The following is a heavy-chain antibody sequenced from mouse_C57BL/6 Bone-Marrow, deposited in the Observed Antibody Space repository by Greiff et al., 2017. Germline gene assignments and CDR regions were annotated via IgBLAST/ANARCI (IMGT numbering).Heavy chain of an antibody. CDR1: GFTFSDYG. Sequence: VQLKESGGGLVQPGGSLKLSCAASGFTFSDYGMAWVRQAPRKGPEWVAFISNLAYSIYYADTVTGRFTISRENAKNTLYLEMSSLRSEDTAMYYCARQDGSSHYYAMDYWGQGTSVTVSS. V-gene: IGHV5-15*01. D-gene: IGHD1-1*01. CDR3: ARQDGSSHYYAMDY. J-gene: IGHJ4*01. CDR2: ISNLAYSI.